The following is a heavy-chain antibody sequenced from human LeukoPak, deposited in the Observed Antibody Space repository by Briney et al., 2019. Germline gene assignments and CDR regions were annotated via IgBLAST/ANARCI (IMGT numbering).Heavy chain of an antibody. Sequence: PSQTLSLTCTVSGGSISSGGYYWSWIRQPPGKGLEWIGYIYHSGSTYYNPSLKSRVTISVDRSKNQFTLKLSSVTAADTAVYYCARDGRLEDYSNLGYWGQGTLVTVSS. V-gene: IGHV4-30-2*01. J-gene: IGHJ4*02. D-gene: IGHD4-11*01. CDR1: GGSISSGGYY. CDR2: IYHSGST. CDR3: ARDGRLEDYSNLGY.